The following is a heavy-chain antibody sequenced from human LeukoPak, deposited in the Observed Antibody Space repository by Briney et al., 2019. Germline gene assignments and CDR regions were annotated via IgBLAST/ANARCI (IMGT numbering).Heavy chain of an antibody. Sequence: GASVKVSCKASGYTFTNYGISWVRQAPGQGLEGMGWISAYNGNTNYAQKFQDRVTMTTDTSTSTAYMELRSLRSDDTAIYYCARDRSSPSLWGQGTLVTVSS. CDR3: ARDRSSPSL. D-gene: IGHD6-6*01. V-gene: IGHV1-18*01. CDR1: GYTFTNYG. CDR2: ISAYNGNT. J-gene: IGHJ4*02.